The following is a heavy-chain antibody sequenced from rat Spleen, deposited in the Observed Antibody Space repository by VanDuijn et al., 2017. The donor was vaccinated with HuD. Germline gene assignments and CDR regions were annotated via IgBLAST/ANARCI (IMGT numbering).Heavy chain of an antibody. D-gene: IGHD2-2*01. CDR2: ISYDGSST. Sequence: EVQLVESGGGLVQPGGSMKLSCAASGFTFSDYNMAWVRQAPKKDLEWVATISYDGSSTYYRDSVKGRFTISRDNTKNTLYLQMDNLRSEDTATYYCARAGYLRDWYFDFWGQGVMVTVSS. J-gene: IGHJ2*01. CDR1: GFTFSDYN. V-gene: IGHV5-7*01. CDR3: ARAGYLRDWYFDF.